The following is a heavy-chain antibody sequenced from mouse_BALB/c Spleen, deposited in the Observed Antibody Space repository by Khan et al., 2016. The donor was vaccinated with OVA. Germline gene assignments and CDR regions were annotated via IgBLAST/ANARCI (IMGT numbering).Heavy chain of an antibody. CDR3: ASVNYYGYAMDY. V-gene: IGHV3-2*02. Sequence: EVKLEVSGPGLVKPSQSLSLTCTVTGHSITSNYAWNWIRQFPGNKLEWLGYISYSGRTSYIPSLKSRTSITRDTSKNQFFLQLNSVTTEDTATYYCASVNYYGYAMDYWGQGTSVTVSS. CDR1: GHSITSNYA. D-gene: IGHD1-1*01. CDR2: ISYSGRT. J-gene: IGHJ4*01.